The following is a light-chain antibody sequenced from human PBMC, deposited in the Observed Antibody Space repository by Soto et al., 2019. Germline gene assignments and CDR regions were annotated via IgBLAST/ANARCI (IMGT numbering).Light chain of an antibody. J-gene: IGKJ5*01. CDR3: QQFNSYPIT. CDR2: EAS. V-gene: IGKV1-5*01. CDR1: QSISRW. Sequence: IQMTQSPATLSASVGDRVTITCRASQSISRWLTWYLQKPGKAPQLLIYEASSLESGVPSRFSGSGSGTEFTLTIGGLQPDDFATYYCQQFNSYPITFGQGTRLEIK.